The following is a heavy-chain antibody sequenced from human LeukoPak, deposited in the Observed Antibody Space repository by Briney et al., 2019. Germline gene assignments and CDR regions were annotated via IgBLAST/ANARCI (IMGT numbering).Heavy chain of an antibody. D-gene: IGHD4-23*01. CDR1: GFIFSSYE. J-gene: IGHJ3*02. CDR3: ARGTFYGGNSPFSFDI. CDR2: VSSSGSPI. V-gene: IGHV3-48*03. Sequence: PGGSLRLSCAASGFIFSSYEMNWVRQAPGKGLEWVSYVSSSGSPIYYADSGKARLPISRDNSKNTLYLQIDSLRVDDTAVYYCARGTFYGGNSPFSFDIWGQGTMVTVSS.